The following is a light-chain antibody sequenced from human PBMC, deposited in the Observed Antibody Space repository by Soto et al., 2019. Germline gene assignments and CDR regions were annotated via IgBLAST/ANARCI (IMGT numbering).Light chain of an antibody. CDR3: QQRDSWPRT. CDR1: QSVSSY. V-gene: IGKV3-11*01. CDR2: DAS. Sequence: EIVLTQSPATRSLSPGERAFLSCRASQSVSSYLAWYQQKPGQAPRLLIYDASKRATGVPGRFSGSGSGTDFTLTLSSLEPEDFAVYYCQQRDSWPRTFGQGTKVEIK. J-gene: IGKJ1*01.